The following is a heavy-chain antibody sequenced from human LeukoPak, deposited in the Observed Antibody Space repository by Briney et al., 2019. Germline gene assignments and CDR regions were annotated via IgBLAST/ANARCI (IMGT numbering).Heavy chain of an antibody. CDR3: ARDPSAAASDFDY. Sequence: ASVKVSCKASGYTFTGYYMHWVRQAPGQGLEWMGWINPNSGGTNYAQKFQGRVTMTRDTSISTAYMELSRLRSDDTAVCYCARDPSAAASDFDYWGQGTLVTVSS. D-gene: IGHD6-13*01. CDR1: GYTFTGYY. CDR2: INPNSGGT. J-gene: IGHJ4*02. V-gene: IGHV1-2*02.